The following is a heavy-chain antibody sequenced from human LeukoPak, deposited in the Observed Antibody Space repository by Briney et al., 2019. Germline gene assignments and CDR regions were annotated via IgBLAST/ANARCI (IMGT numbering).Heavy chain of an antibody. Sequence: ASVKVSCKASGGTFSSYAISWVRQAPGQGLEWMGRIIPILGIANYAQKFQGRVTITADKSTSTAYMELSSLRSEDTAVYYCARVGRGSKRGYDFWSGYPNWFDPWGQGTLVTVSS. CDR1: GGTFSSYA. CDR2: IIPILGIA. CDR3: ARVGRGSKRGYDFWSGYPNWFDP. J-gene: IGHJ5*02. V-gene: IGHV1-69*04. D-gene: IGHD3-3*01.